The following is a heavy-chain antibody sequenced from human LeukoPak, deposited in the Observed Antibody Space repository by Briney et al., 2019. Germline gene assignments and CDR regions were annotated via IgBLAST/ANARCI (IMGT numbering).Heavy chain of an antibody. CDR3: ARDAKPRGSGWRFDY. CDR2: ISYDGSNK. J-gene: IGHJ4*02. CDR1: GFTFSSYA. Sequence: PGGSLRLSCAASGFTFSSYAMHWVRQAPGKGLEWVAVISYDGSNKYYADSVKGRFTISRDNSKNTLYLQMNSLRAEDTAVYYCARDAKPRGSGWRFDYWGQGTLVTVSS. V-gene: IGHV3-30-3*01. D-gene: IGHD6-19*01.